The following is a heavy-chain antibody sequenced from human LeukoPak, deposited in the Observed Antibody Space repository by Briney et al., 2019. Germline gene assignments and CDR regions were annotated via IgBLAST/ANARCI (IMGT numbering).Heavy chain of an antibody. D-gene: IGHD3-3*01. J-gene: IGHJ4*02. CDR3: AKESGYYNTPYYFDY. CDR1: GFTFSSYA. CDR2: ISGSGGST. Sequence: GGSLRLSCAASGFTFSSYAMSWVRQAPGKGLEWVSAISGSGGSTYYADSVKGRFTISRDNSKNALYLQMNSLRAEDTAVYYCAKESGYYNTPYYFDYWGQGTLVTVSS. V-gene: IGHV3-23*01.